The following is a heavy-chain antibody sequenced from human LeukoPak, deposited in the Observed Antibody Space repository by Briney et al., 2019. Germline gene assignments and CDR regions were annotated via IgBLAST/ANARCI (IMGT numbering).Heavy chain of an antibody. Sequence: GGSLRLSCVASGFPFSAFAMSWVRQPPGGGLEWVSTVSGSGGGKFHLDSAKGRITISRDNSKKTVYLQMNSLKSEDTAVYYCAKGGASATDAPHGDVVTSSLDGFDIWGQGTMVTVSS. V-gene: IGHV3-23*01. CDR2: VSGSGGGK. CDR3: AKGGASATDAPHGDVVTSSLDGFDI. D-gene: IGHD2-21*02. CDR1: GFPFSAFA. J-gene: IGHJ3*02.